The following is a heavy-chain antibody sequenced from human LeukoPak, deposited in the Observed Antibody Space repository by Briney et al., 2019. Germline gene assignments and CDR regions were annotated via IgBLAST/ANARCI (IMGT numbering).Heavy chain of an antibody. CDR3: AKVQLGIGVDY. J-gene: IGHJ4*02. V-gene: IGHV3-23*01. CDR2: ISDGGSRT. CDR1: GFSFSSYA. D-gene: IGHD7-27*01. Sequence: PGGSLRLSCAASGFSFSSYAVSWVRQAPGKGLEWVSGISDGGSRTYYADSVKGRFTISRDDSKNTLYLQMNSLRAEDTAVYYCAKVQLGIGVDYWGQGTLVTVS.